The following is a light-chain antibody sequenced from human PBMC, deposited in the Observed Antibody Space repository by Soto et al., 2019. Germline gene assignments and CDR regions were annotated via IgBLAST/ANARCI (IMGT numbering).Light chain of an antibody. V-gene: IGKV1-27*01. CDR3: LKYYSAPCT. CDR2: AAS. J-gene: IGKJ1*01. Sequence: DIQVTQSPSSLSASVGDRVIITCRASQGIRNSLAWYQQKPGKVPKLLIYAASTLQSGVPSRISGSGSRTDFTLTISSLQPEDVATYYCLKYYSAPCTFGQGTKVEIK. CDR1: QGIRNS.